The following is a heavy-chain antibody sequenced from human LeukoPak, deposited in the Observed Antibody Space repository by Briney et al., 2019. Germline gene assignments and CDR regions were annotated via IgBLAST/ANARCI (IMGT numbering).Heavy chain of an antibody. J-gene: IGHJ6*03. CDR3: ARGPHFDWKLSYYYYYMDV. CDR1: GGTFSSYA. CDR2: IIPIFGTA. V-gene: IGHV1-69*06. D-gene: IGHD3-9*01. Sequence: ASVKVSCKASGGTFSSYAISWVRQAPGQGLEWMGGIIPIFGTANYAQKFQGRVTITADKSTSTAYMELRSLRSDDTAVYYCARGPHFDWKLSYYYYYMDVWGKGTTVTISS.